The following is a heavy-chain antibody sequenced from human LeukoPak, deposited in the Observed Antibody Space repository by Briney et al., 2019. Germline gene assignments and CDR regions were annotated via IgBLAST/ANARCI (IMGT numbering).Heavy chain of an antibody. CDR1: GSTFSSYG. D-gene: IGHD4-11*01. J-gene: IGHJ4*02. V-gene: IGHV3-30*02. Sequence: GGSLRLSCAASGSTFSSYGMHWVRQAPGKGLEWVAFIRYDGSNKYYADSVKGRFTISRDNSKNTLYLQMNSLRAEDTAVYYCARPLTTVGPVDYWGQGTLVTVSS. CDR2: IRYDGSNK. CDR3: ARPLTTVGPVDY.